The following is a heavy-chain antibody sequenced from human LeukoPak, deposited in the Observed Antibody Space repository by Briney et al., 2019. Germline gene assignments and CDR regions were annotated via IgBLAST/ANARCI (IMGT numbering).Heavy chain of an antibody. V-gene: IGHV3-21*01. J-gene: IGHJ4*02. D-gene: IGHD6-13*01. CDR1: GFTFSSYT. CDR3: ARDTSAEKGQQLAS. CDR2: ISNSGSSI. Sequence: PGGSLRLSCAASGFTFSSYTMNWVRQAPGKGLEWGSSISNSGSSIYYGGSVKGRFTISRDNAKNSLFLLMNSLRAEDTAVYYCARDTSAEKGQQLASWGQGTLVTVSS.